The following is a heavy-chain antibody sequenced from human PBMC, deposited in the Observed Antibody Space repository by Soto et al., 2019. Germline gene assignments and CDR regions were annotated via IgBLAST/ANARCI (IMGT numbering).Heavy chain of an antibody. Sequence: VQVQESGPGLVKPSETLSLTCTVSGGSISSYYVSWIRQSAGKGLEWIGRIDTSGTTKYNPSVKSRVTMSVDAAKIQFSLNLSSVTAADTAVYYCAKGPRGYVYYHGMDIWCQGTTVTVSS. CDR1: GGSISSYY. CDR2: IDTSGTT. CDR3: AKGPRGYVYYHGMDI. J-gene: IGHJ6*02. D-gene: IGHD3-16*01. V-gene: IGHV4-4*07.